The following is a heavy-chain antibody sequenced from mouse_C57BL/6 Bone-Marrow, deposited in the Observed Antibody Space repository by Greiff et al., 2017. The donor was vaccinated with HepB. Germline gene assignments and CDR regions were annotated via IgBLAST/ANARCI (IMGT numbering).Heavy chain of an antibody. CDR2: IWRGGST. V-gene: IGHV2-5*01. CDR1: GFSLTSYG. Sequence: VKLVESGPGLVQPSQSLSITCTVSGFSLTSYGVHWVRQSPGKGLEWLGVIWRGGSTDYNAAFMSRLSITKDNYKSQVFLKMNSQQADDTAIYYCAKKRLHYYAMDDGGQGTSVTVSS. CDR3: AKKRLHYYAMDD. D-gene: IGHD3-2*02. J-gene: IGHJ4*01.